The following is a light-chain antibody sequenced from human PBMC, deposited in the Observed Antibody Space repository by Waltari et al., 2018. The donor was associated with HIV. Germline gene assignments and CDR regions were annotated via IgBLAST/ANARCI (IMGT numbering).Light chain of an antibody. Sequence: QSVLTQPPSASGTPGQRVTMTCSASSYNIGSNFVSWYKQVPGTAPKLLVFRSNERPSGVPDRFAGSKSDTSASLAISDLRSDDEADYYCASWDDRLSAIVFGGGTKLTVL. CDR2: RSN. CDR3: ASWDDRLSAIV. V-gene: IGLV1-47*01. CDR1: SYNIGSNF. J-gene: IGLJ3*02.